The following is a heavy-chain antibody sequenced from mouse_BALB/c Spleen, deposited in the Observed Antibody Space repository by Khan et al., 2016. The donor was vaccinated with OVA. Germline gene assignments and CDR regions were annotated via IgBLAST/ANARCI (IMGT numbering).Heavy chain of an antibody. CDR1: GNTFTSYG. V-gene: IGHV1S134*01. CDR3: TTALYRDYFDY. D-gene: IGHD1-3*01. J-gene: IGHJ2*01. Sequence: VQLKQSGAELGRPGSSVKLSCKTSGNTFTSYGIKWVKQRPGQGLEWIGYIYPGNGYTEYNEKFQGKAILTSDTSSSTAYMQLRSLTSEDSAIYFCTTALYRDYFDYWGQGTTLTVSS. CDR2: IYPGNGYT.